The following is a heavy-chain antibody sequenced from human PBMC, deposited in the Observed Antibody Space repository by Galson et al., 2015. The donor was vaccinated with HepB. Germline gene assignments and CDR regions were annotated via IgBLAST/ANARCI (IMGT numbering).Heavy chain of an antibody. D-gene: IGHD3-10*01. CDR3: ARDHYYDSYYYYGMDV. V-gene: IGHV6-1*01. J-gene: IGHJ6*02. CDR2: TYYRSKWYN. CDR1: GDSVSSNSAA. Sequence: CAISGDSVSSNSAAWDWIRQSPSRGLEWLGRTYYRSKWYNDYAVSVKSRITINPDTSKNQFSLQLNSVTPEDTAVYYCARDHYYDSYYYYGMDVWGQGTTVTVSS.